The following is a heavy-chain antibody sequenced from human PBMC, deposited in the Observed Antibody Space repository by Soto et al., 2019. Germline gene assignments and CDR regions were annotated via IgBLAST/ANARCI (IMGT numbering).Heavy chain of an antibody. V-gene: IGHV2-5*02. D-gene: IGHD4-17*01. CDR3: AHRPYYGDYGGSFDY. Sequence: QITLKESGPTLVKPTQTLTLTCTFSGFSLSTSGVGVGWIRQPPGKALEWLAVIYWDDDKRYNPSLKSRLTITKDTSKNQVVLTMTNMDPVDTATYYCAHRPYYGDYGGSFDYWGQGTLVIVSS. CDR2: IYWDDDK. J-gene: IGHJ4*02. CDR1: GFSLSTSGVG.